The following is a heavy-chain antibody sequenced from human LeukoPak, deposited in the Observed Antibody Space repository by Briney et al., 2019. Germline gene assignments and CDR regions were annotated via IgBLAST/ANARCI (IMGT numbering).Heavy chain of an antibody. Sequence: PGGSLRLSCAASGFTFSSHAMSWVRQAPGKGLEWVSAISGSGGSTYYADSVKGRFTISRDNSKNTLYLQMNSLRAEDTAVYYCAKTKVKAVAGWGDYWGQGTLVTVSS. V-gene: IGHV3-23*01. CDR3: AKTKVKAVAGWGDY. CDR1: GFTFSSHA. D-gene: IGHD6-19*01. CDR2: ISGSGGST. J-gene: IGHJ4*02.